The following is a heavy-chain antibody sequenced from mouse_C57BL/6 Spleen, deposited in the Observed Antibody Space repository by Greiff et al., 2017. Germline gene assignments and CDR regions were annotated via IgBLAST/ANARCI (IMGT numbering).Heavy chain of an antibody. D-gene: IGHD1-1*01. V-gene: IGHV1-53*01. CDR3: AREDYYGSSYGGYVDV. J-gene: IGHJ1*03. CDR2: INPSNGGT. CDR1: GYTFTSYW. Sequence: QVHVKQPGTELVKPGASVKLSCKASGYTFTSYWMHWVKQRPGQGLEWIGNINPSNGGTNYNEKFKSKATLTVDKSSSTAYMQLSSLTSEDSAVYYCAREDYYGSSYGGYVDVWGTGTTVTVSS.